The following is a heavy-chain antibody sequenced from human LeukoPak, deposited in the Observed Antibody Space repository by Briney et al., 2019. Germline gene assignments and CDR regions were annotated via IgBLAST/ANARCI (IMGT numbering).Heavy chain of an antibody. D-gene: IGHD3-10*01. V-gene: IGHV4-34*01. CDR3: ARMEVRGVINMDV. CDR1: GGSLSDYY. J-gene: IGHJ6*03. CDR2: ISHRGRT. Sequence: PSETLSLTCAVYGGSLSDYYWSWIRQSPGKGLEWIGEISHRGRTYYNLSLKSRVTISIDTSKNQFSLKLSSVTAADTAVYYCARMEVRGVINMDVWGKGTTVTVSS.